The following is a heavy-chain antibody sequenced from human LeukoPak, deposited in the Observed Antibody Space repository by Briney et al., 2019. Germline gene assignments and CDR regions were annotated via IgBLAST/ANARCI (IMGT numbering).Heavy chain of an antibody. CDR1: GFTFSSYW. V-gene: IGHV3-7*01. D-gene: IGHD2-21*01. J-gene: IGHJ4*02. CDR3: ARSSLSDSDGSKY. CDR2: IKQDGSEK. Sequence: GGSLRLSCAASGFTFSSYWMSWVRQAPGKGLEWVAHIKQDGSEKYYVDSVKGRFTISRDNAKNSLYLQMNSLRAEDTAVYYFARSSLSDSDGSKYWGQGALVTVSS.